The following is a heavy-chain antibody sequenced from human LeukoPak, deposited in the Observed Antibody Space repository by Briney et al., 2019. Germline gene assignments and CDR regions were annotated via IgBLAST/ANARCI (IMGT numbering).Heavy chain of an antibody. CDR3: ARTCSSSSCYMVH. J-gene: IGHJ4*02. CDR1: GYTFRDYG. V-gene: IGHV1-18*01. CDR2: IRNDNGNR. Sequence: ASVKVSCKTSGYTFRDYGITWVRQAPGQGLEWMGWIRNDNGNREDAQKIQGRVTLTTDTYTKTAYMELRSLRSDDTALYYCARTCSSSSCYMVHWGQGTLVTVSS. D-gene: IGHD2-2*02.